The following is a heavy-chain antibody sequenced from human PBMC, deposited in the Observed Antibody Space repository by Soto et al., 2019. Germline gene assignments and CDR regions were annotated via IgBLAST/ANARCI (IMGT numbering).Heavy chain of an antibody. J-gene: IGHJ6*02. D-gene: IGHD3-10*01. CDR2: IIPIFGTA. Sequence: QVPLVQSGAEVKKPGSSVKVSCKASGGTFSSYAISWVRQAPGQGLEWMGGIIPIFGTANYAQKFQGRVTITADESTSTAYMELSSLRSEDTAVYYCARAPLWFGELSTYYYYYGMDVWGQGTTVTVSS. CDR1: GGTFSSYA. V-gene: IGHV1-69*01. CDR3: ARAPLWFGELSTYYYYYGMDV.